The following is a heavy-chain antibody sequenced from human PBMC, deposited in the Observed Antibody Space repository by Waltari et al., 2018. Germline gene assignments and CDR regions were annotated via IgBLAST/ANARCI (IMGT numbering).Heavy chain of an antibody. CDR3: ARGRGVTENYYYYGMDV. D-gene: IGHD2-21*02. CDR2: IYSGGST. CDR1: GFTVSSNY. Sequence: EVQLVESGGGLIQPGGSLRLSCAASGFTVSSNYMSWVRQAPGKGLEWVSVIYSGGSTYHADSVKGRCTISRDNSKNTLYLQMNSLRAEETAVYYWARGRGVTENYYYYGMDVLGQGTTVTVSS. V-gene: IGHV3-53*01. J-gene: IGHJ6*02.